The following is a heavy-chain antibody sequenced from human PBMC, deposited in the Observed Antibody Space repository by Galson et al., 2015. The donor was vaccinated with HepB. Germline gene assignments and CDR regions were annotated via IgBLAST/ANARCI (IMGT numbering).Heavy chain of an antibody. CDR2: IIPIFGTA. Sequence: SVKVSCKASGGTFSSYAISWVRQAPGQGLEWMGGIIPIFGTANYAQKFQGRVTITADKSTSTAYMELSSLRSEDTAVYYCARANTGDFWSGYYYGMDVWGQGTLVTVSS. V-gene: IGHV1-69*06. CDR3: ARANTGDFWSGYYYGMDV. CDR1: GGTFSSYA. D-gene: IGHD3-3*01. J-gene: IGHJ6*02.